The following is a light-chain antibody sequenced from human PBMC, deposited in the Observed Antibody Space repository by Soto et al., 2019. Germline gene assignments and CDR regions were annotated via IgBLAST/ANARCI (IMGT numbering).Light chain of an antibody. Sequence: EIVLTQSPATLSLSPGERATLSCGASQGVSSNYLAWYQQKPGLAPRLLIYDASNRATGIPDRFSGSGSGIDFTLTISRLEPEDSAVYYCQQYGSSRTFGEGTKVEI. CDR3: QQYGSSRT. CDR1: QGVSSNY. J-gene: IGKJ4*02. V-gene: IGKV3D-20*01. CDR2: DAS.